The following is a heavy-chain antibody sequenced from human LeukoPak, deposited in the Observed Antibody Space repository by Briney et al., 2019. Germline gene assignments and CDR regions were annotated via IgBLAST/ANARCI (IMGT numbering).Heavy chain of an antibody. D-gene: IGHD1-1*01. CDR1: GFTFSSYG. CDR2: ISYDGGYY. CDR3: AKDLSDNYCVDF. Sequence: GGSLRLSCAASGFTFSSYGVHWVRQAPGKGLEWVAYISYDGGYYFVADSVKGRFTISRANSKNTVYLHMDSLRTEDTAVYYCAKDLSDNYCVDFWGQGTLVTVSS. V-gene: IGHV3-30*19. J-gene: IGHJ4*02.